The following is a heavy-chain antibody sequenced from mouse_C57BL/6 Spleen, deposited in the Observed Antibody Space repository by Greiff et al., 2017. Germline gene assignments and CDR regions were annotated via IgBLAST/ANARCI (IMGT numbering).Heavy chain of an antibody. Sequence: QVQLQEPGAELVKPGASVKVSCKASGYTFTSYWMHWVKQRPGQGLEWIGRIHPSDSDTNYNQKFKGKATLTVDKSSSTAYMQLSSLTSEDSAVYYSAIRDDCDAFAYWGQGTLVTVSA. CDR1: GYTFTSYW. CDR3: AIRDDCDAFAY. D-gene: IGHD2-4*01. J-gene: IGHJ3*01. V-gene: IGHV1-74*01. CDR2: IHPSDSDT.